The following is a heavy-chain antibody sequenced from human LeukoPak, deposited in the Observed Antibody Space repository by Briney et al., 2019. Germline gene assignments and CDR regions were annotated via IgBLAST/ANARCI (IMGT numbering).Heavy chain of an antibody. CDR3: ARGLSGSYHYFDY. D-gene: IGHD1-26*01. CDR1: GFTVSSNY. V-gene: IGHV3-53*01. CDR2: IYSGGST. Sequence: GGSLRLSCAVSGFTVSSNYMSWVRQAPGKGLEWISVIYSGGSTYYADSVKGRFTISRDNSKNTLYLQVNSLRAEDTAVYYCARGLSGSYHYFDYWGQGTLVTVSS. J-gene: IGHJ4*02.